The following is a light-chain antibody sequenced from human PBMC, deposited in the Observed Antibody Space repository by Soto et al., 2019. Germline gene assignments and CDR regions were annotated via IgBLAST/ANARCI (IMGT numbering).Light chain of an antibody. J-gene: IGKJ4*01. CDR2: DAY. CDR1: QIISSR. CDR3: QQYNSYSLT. V-gene: IGKV1-5*01. Sequence: DIQMTQSPSILSASVGDRVTITCRASQIISSRLAWYQQKPGKAPKLLIYDAYNLESGVPSRFSGSGSGTEFTRTISSLQPDDFATYYCQQYNSYSLTFGGGTKVEIK.